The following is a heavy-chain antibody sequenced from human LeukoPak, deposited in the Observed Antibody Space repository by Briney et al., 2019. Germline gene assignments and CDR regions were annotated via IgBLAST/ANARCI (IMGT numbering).Heavy chain of an antibody. Sequence: GGSLRLSCAGSGFTFTSAWMSWVRQAPGKGLEWVGRIQSNAEGGTTDYAAPVKGRFTISRDDSKTTLYLQMDSLETEDTAVYYCTTGSGWRYWGQGTLVTVSS. CDR1: GFTFTSAW. V-gene: IGHV3-15*01. J-gene: IGHJ4*02. CDR3: TTGSGWRY. D-gene: IGHD6-19*01. CDR2: IQSNAEGGTT.